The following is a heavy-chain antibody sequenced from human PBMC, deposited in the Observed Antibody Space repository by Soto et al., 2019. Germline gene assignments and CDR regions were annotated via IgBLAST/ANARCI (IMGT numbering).Heavy chain of an antibody. CDR2: ISVIXANT. V-gene: IGHV3-23*01. Sequence: PGGSIRLSCAASGFTFYTYFRSWVGQSPGKGLELVSEISVIXANTSYGDFVKCRFTISRDKSKNTMYLEMNSLRADDTAVYYCAKKLGPCDGIKEPLDYGGQGTLVTVSS. CDR3: AKKLGPCDGIKEPLDY. D-gene: IGHD1-26*01. J-gene: IGHJ4*02. CDR1: GFTFYTYF.